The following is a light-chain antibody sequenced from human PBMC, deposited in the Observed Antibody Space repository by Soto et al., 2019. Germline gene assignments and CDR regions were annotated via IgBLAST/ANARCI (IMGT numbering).Light chain of an antibody. J-gene: IGKJ1*01. CDR2: DAS. Sequence: EVVMTQSPATLSVSPGEGVTLSCRASQTVPSRIAWYQQKPGQAPRLLIYDASNRATGIPARFSGSGSGTDFTLTISSLEPEDFAVYYCQQRSNWPPWTFGQGTKVDIK. CDR3: QQRSNWPPWT. CDR1: QTVPSR. V-gene: IGKV3-11*01.